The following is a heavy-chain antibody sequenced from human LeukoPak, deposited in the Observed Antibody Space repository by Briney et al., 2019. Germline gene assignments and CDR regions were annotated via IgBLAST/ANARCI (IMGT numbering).Heavy chain of an antibody. D-gene: IGHD6-19*01. CDR2: IYYSGST. Sequence: SETLSLTCTVSGGSISSYYWSWIRQPPGKGLEWIGYIYYSGSTNYNPSPKSRVTISVDTSKNQFSLKLSSVTAADTAVYYCARVGSGWWDYYYYMDVWGKGTTVTVSS. CDR3: ARVGSGWWDYYYYMDV. V-gene: IGHV4-59*01. CDR1: GGSISSYY. J-gene: IGHJ6*03.